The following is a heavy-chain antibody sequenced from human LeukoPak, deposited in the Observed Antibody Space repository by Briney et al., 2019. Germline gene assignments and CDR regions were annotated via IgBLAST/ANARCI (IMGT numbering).Heavy chain of an antibody. V-gene: IGHV3-21*01. CDR2: ITSSSSHI. J-gene: IGHJ6*03. Sequence: GGXLRLSXAXCGFTFSHYSIDWVRQAPGKGLERVASITSSSSHIYYADSVKGRFTISRDNAKNEVYLQMNSLRAEDTAIYYCARVMMGATVTTFHYYCMDVWGVGTTVXVS. CDR1: GFTFSHYS. D-gene: IGHD4-11*01. CDR3: ARVMMGATVTTFHYYCMDV.